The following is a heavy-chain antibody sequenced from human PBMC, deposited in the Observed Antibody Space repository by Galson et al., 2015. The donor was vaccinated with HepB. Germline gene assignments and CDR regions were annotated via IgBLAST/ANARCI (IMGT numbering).Heavy chain of an antibody. Sequence: ETLSLTCAVYGGSFSGYYWSWIRQPPGKGLEWIGEINHSGSTNYNPSLKSRVTISVDTSKNQFSLKLSSVTAADTAVYYCARVNSNHLDYWGQGTLVTVSS. CDR1: GGSFSGYY. CDR2: INHSGST. CDR3: ARVNSNHLDY. V-gene: IGHV4-34*01. D-gene: IGHD1-14*01. J-gene: IGHJ4*02.